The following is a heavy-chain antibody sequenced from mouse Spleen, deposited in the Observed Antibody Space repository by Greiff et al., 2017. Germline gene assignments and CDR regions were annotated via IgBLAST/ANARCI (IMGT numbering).Heavy chain of an antibody. D-gene: IGHD4-1*01. V-gene: IGHV1-22*01. Sequence: VQLQQSGPELVKPGASVKMSCKASGYTFTDYNMHWVKQSHGKSLEWIGYINPNNGGTSYNQKFKGKATLTVNKSSSTAYMELRSLTSEDSAVYYCARTNWDRYWYFDVWGAGTTVTVSS. CDR3: ARTNWDRYWYFDV. CDR1: GYTFTDYN. J-gene: IGHJ1*01. CDR2: INPNNGGT.